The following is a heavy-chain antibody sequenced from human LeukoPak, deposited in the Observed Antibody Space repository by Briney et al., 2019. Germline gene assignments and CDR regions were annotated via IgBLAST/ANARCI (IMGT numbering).Heavy chain of an antibody. V-gene: IGHV1-18*01. CDR3: ARVHGYYIGLYYFDY. D-gene: IGHD3-22*01. CDR1: GYTYTTYG. J-gene: IGHJ4*01. Sequence: WASVKVSCKASGYTYTTYGISWVRQAPGQGLEWMGWISGNGDKTKYVQEFQGRVTMTTDTSTSKAYMDLRSLRSEDTAIYYCARVHGYYIGLYYFDYWGKGTLVTVSS. CDR2: ISGNGDKT.